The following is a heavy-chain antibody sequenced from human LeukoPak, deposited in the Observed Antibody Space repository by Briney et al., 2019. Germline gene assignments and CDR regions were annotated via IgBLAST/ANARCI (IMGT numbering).Heavy chain of an antibody. J-gene: IGHJ4*02. Sequence: LWASVKVSCKASGYTFTSYGISWVRQAPGQGLEWMGWISAYNGNTNYAQKLQGRVTMTTDTSTSTAYMELRSLRSDDTAVYYRARPRSYYDFWSGPEPLDYWGQGTLVTVSS. D-gene: IGHD3-3*01. V-gene: IGHV1-18*01. CDR3: ARPRSYYDFWSGPEPLDY. CDR1: GYTFTSYG. CDR2: ISAYNGNT.